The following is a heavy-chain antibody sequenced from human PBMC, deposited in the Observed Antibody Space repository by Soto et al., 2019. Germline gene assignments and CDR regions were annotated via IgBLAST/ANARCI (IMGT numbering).Heavy chain of an antibody. CDR2: IVVGSGNT. D-gene: IGHD5-12*01. Sequence: GASVKVSCKASGFTFTSSGMQWVRQARGQRLEWIGWIVVGSGNTNYAQKFQERVSITRDMSTRTAYMELSSLRSEDTAVYYCAAGVTYDGNFVIWGQGTMVTVS. CDR3: AAGVTYDGNFVI. J-gene: IGHJ3*02. V-gene: IGHV1-58*02. CDR1: GFTFTSSG.